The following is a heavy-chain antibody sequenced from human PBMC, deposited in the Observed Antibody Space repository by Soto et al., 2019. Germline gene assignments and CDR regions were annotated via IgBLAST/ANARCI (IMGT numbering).Heavy chain of an antibody. CDR3: AKNLPRTGRFDY. J-gene: IGHJ4*02. V-gene: IGHV4-39*01. CDR2: IYYSGKT. CDR1: GASITSTTYF. Sequence: KSSETLSLTCSLSGASITSTTYFWAWIRQPPGKGLEWAGSIYYSGKTHYNPSLKSRTTISVDRSRNQFSLQVSSVTAADTAVYYCAKNLPRTGRFDYWGQGTVVTVSS.